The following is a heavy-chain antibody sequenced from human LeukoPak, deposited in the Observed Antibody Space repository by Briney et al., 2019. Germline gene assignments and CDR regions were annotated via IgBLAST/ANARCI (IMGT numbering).Heavy chain of an antibody. J-gene: IGHJ4*02. CDR2: IYPGDSDV. CDR3: TRQGVYYSDSSAFYY. V-gene: IGHV5-51*01. Sequence: GESLKISCKGSGYRFTNYWIAWVRQMPGKGLELMGSIYPGDSDVRYSPSFQGQVTISADKSFTTAYLQWRSLNASDTAIYYCTRQGVYYSDSSAFYYWGQGARVTVSS. D-gene: IGHD3-22*01. CDR1: GYRFTNYW.